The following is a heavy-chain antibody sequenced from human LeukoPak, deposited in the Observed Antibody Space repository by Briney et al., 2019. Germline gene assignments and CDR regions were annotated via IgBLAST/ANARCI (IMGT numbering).Heavy chain of an antibody. CDR3: ARDSPGDPVDY. Sequence: GGSLRLSCAASGFTFSDYYMSWIRQAPGKGLEWVSYISSSSSYTNYADSVKGRFTISRDNAKNSLHLQMNSLRAEDTAVCYCARDSPGDPVDYWGQGTLVTVSS. D-gene: IGHD7-27*01. CDR2: ISSSSSYT. CDR1: GFTFSDYY. J-gene: IGHJ4*02. V-gene: IGHV3-11*06.